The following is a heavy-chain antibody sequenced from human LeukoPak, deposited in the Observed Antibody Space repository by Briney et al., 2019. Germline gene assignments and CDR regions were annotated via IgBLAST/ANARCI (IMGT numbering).Heavy chain of an antibody. CDR1: GYTFTGYY. J-gene: IGHJ4*02. CDR3: ASLAYPDY. CDR2: INPNIGGT. D-gene: IGHD3-16*01. Sequence: GASLKPSCKASGYTFTGYYMHWVRQAPGQGREWMGWINPNIGGTNYAQKFQGRVTMTRDTSISTAYMELSRLRSDDTAVYYCASLAYPDYWGQGTLVTVSS. V-gene: IGHV1-2*02.